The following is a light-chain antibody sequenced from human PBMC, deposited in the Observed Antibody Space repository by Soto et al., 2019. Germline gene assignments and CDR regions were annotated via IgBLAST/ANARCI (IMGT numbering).Light chain of an antibody. CDR1: QSISSSK. V-gene: IGKV3D-20*02. Sequence: ELVMTQSPATLSVSPGESATLSCRSSQSISSSKLAWYQQNPGQAPRLLIYGASSRATGIPDRFSGSGSGTDFTLTISSLEPEDFAVYYCQQRSSWPPTFGQGTRLEIK. CDR3: QQRSSWPPT. J-gene: IGKJ5*01. CDR2: GAS.